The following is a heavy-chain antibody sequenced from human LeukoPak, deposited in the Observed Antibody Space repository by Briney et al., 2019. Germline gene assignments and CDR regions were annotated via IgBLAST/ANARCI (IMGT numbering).Heavy chain of an antibody. J-gene: IGHJ4*02. Sequence: ASVKVSCKASGYTFTSYGISWVRQAPGQGLEWMGIINPSGGSTSYAQKFQGRVTMTRDMSTSTVYMELSSLRSEDTAVYYCARDENTAMVTFPSFWGQGTLVTVSS. CDR3: ARDENTAMVTFPSF. CDR1: GYTFTSYG. CDR2: INPSGGST. D-gene: IGHD5-18*01. V-gene: IGHV1-46*01.